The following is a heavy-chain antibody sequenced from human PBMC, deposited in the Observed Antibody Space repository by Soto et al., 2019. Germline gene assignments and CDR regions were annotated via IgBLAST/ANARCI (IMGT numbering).Heavy chain of an antibody. D-gene: IGHD3-22*01. CDR1: GYTFTGYY. CDR2: INPNSGGT. CDR3: ARDLYYYDSSGYYRYFDY. V-gene: IGHV1-2*04. Sequence: ASVKVSCKASGYTFTGYYTHWVRQAPGQGLEWMGWINPNSGGTNYAQKFQGWVTMTRDTSISKAYMELSRLRSDDTAVYYCARDLYYYDSSGYYRYFDYWGQGTLVTVSS. J-gene: IGHJ4*02.